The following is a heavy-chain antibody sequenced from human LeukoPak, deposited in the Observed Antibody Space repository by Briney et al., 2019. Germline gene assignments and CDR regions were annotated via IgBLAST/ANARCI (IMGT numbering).Heavy chain of an antibody. CDR1: GGSISSYY. CDR3: ARHLTEMATLFDY. J-gene: IGHJ4*02. Sequence: PSETLSLTCTVSGGSISSYYWSWIRQPPGKGLEWIGYIYTSGSTNYNPSLKRRVTISVDTSKNQFSLKLSSVTAADTAVYYCARHLTEMATLFDYWGQGTLVTVSS. V-gene: IGHV4-4*09. D-gene: IGHD5-24*01. CDR2: IYTSGST.